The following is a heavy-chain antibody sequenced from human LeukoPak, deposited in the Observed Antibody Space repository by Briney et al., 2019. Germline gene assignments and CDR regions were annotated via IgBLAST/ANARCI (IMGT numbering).Heavy chain of an antibody. J-gene: IGHJ6*03. D-gene: IGHD5-12*01. CDR2: IRYDGSNK. CDR3: AKGSGYEARFYYYYMDV. CDR1: GFTFSSYG. Sequence: GGSLRLSCAASGFTFSSYGMHWVRQAPGKGLEWVAFIRYDGSNKYYADSVKGRFTISRDNSKNTLYLHVNSLRPEDTAVYYCAKGSGYEARFYYYYMDVWGKGTTVTISS. V-gene: IGHV3-30*02.